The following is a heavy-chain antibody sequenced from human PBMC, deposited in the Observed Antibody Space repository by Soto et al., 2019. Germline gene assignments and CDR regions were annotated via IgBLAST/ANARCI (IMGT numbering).Heavy chain of an antibody. J-gene: IGHJ4*02. Sequence: QVQLVPSVAEVKKPGSSVKVSCKASGGTFSSYAISWVRQAPGQGLQLMGGIIPIFGTAHYAQKFQGRVTITADESTSTGDLERSSLRNDDRAVYYCARVEYYYDRSGQLGGYWVQGSLDTVSS. CDR3: ARVEYYYDRSGQLGGY. D-gene: IGHD3-22*01. CDR1: GGTFSSYA. V-gene: IGHV1-69*01. CDR2: IIPIFGTA.